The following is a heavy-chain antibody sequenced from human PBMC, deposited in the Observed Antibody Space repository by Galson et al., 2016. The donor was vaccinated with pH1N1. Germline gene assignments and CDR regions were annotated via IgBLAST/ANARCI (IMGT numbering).Heavy chain of an antibody. Sequence: LRLSCAASGFTFSSYWMTWVRQAPGKGLEWVANIKQDGSEKYYVDSVKGRFALSRDNSKNTMYMQMNSLRPEDTAMYYCAKATEFCRGGSCYANWFDPWGQGTLVTVSS. D-gene: IGHD2-15*01. CDR1: GFTFSSYW. V-gene: IGHV3-7*01. CDR3: AKATEFCRGGSCYANWFDP. J-gene: IGHJ5*02. CDR2: IKQDGSEK.